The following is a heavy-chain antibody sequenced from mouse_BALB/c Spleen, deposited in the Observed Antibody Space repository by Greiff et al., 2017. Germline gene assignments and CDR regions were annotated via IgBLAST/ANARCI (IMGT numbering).Heavy chain of an antibody. V-gene: IGHV1-80*01. Sequence: VQLVESGAELVRPGSSVKISCKASGYAFSSYWMNWVKQRPGQGLEWIGQIYPGDGDTNYNGKFKGKATLTADKSSSTAYMQLSSLTSEDSAVYFCAREGNYGYWGQGTTLTVSS. CDR1: GYAFSSYW. J-gene: IGHJ2*01. CDR2: IYPGDGDT. D-gene: IGHD2-1*01. CDR3: AREGNYGY.